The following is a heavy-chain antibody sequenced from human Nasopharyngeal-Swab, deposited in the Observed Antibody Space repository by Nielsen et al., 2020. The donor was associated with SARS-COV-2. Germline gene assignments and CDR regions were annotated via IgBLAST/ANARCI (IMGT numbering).Heavy chain of an antibody. Sequence: GESLKISCAASGFTFSDYYMSWIRQAPGKGLEWVSYISSSSSYTNYADSVKGRFTISRDNAKNSLYLQMNSLRAEDTAVYYCARDSMPHCSSTSCRKYGMDVWGQGTTVIVSS. J-gene: IGHJ6*02. CDR3: ARDSMPHCSSTSCRKYGMDV. CDR2: ISSSSSYT. CDR1: GFTFSDYY. V-gene: IGHV3-11*05. D-gene: IGHD2-2*01.